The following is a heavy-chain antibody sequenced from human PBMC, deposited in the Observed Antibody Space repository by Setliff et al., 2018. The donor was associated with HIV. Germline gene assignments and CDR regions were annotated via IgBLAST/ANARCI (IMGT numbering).Heavy chain of an antibody. CDR2: MYYSGST. V-gene: IGHV4-39*07. J-gene: IGHJ4*02. D-gene: IGHD5-18*01. CDR1: GGSISSSSYY. CDR3: ARVFVDTAVLRVLEYYFDS. Sequence: SETLSLTCTVSGGSISSSSYYWGWVRQPPGKGLEWIGSMYYSGSTYYTPSLKSRITISLDTSKNQFSLRMRSVTAADTAVYYCARVFVDTAVLRVLEYYFDSWGRGTLV.